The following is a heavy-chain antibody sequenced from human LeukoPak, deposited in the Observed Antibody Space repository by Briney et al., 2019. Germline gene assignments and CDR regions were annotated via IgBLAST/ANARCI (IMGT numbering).Heavy chain of an antibody. CDR3: ARGSSWYLEYFQL. Sequence: GGSLRLSCAASGFTFSSYWMSWVRQAPGKGLEWVANIKQDGSEKYYVDSVKGRFTISRDNAKNSLYLQMNSLRAEDTAVYYCARGSSWYLEYFQLWGQGTLVTVSS. V-gene: IGHV3-7*01. CDR2: IKQDGSEK. D-gene: IGHD6-13*01. CDR1: GFTFSSYW. J-gene: IGHJ1*01.